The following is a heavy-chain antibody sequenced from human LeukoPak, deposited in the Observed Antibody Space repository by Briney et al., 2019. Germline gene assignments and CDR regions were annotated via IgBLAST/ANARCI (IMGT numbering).Heavy chain of an antibody. J-gene: IGHJ5*02. D-gene: IGHD3-3*01. CDR2: IYTSGST. Sequence: KSSETLSLTCTVSGGSISSYYWSWIRQPAGKGLEWIGRIYTSGSTNYNPSLKSRVTMSVDTSKNQFSLKLSSVTAADTAVYYCARVRFLEWVNWFDPWGQGTLVTVSS. V-gene: IGHV4-4*07. CDR1: GGSISSYY. CDR3: ARVRFLEWVNWFDP.